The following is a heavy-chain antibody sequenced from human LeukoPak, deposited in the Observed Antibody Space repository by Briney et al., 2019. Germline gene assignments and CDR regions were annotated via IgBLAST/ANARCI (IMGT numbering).Heavy chain of an antibody. Sequence: NASETLSLTCTVSGGSINDYYWNWIRQPPGKGLEWIGYIYYSGSTNYNPSLESRVTISVDTSKTRFSLRLSSVTAADTAVYYCARGYYDSGTYSGYFQHWGQGTLVTVSP. CDR1: GGSINDYY. J-gene: IGHJ1*01. CDR3: ARGYYDSGTYSGYFQH. D-gene: IGHD3-10*01. V-gene: IGHV4-59*01. CDR2: IYYSGST.